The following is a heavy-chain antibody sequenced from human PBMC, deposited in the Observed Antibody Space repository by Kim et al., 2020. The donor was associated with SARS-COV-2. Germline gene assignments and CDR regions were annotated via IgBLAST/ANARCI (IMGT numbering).Heavy chain of an antibody. CDR3: VRGYAGGPFDL. D-gene: IGHD3-16*01. J-gene: IGHJ4*02. CDR1: GFTFDDYG. Sequence: GGSLRLSCAASGFTFDDYGMSWVRQAPGKGLEWVSGINRNSDSTGYADSVKGRSTISRDNAKNSLFLQMNSPRAEDTALYHCVRGYAGGPFDLWGQGTLVTVAS. CDR2: INRNSDST. V-gene: IGHV3-20*01.